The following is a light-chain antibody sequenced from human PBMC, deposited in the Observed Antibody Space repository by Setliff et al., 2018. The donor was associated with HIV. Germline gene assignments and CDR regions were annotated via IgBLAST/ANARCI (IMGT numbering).Light chain of an antibody. V-gene: IGLV2-14*03. J-gene: IGLJ1*01. CDR3: SSYTTTSAYV. CDR1: TSDIGAYNL. Sequence: QSALTQPASVSGSPGQPITISCTGTTSDIGAYNLVSWYQQYPGKAPKLLIYDVTKRPSGVSDRFSASKSANPASLTISGLHTEDEADYFCSSYTTTSAYVFGAGTKVTVL. CDR2: DVT.